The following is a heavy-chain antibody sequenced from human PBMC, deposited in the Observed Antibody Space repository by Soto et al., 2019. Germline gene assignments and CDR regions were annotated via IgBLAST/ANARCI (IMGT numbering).Heavy chain of an antibody. CDR2: IYYSGST. Sequence: SETLSLTCTVSGGSISSYYWSWIRQPPGKGLEWIGYIYYSGSTYYNPSLKSRVTISVDTSKNQFSLKLSSVTAADTAVYYCARVAFRSGYYYYMDVWGKGTTVTVSS. J-gene: IGHJ6*03. CDR3: ARVAFRSGYYYYMDV. CDR1: GGSISSYY. V-gene: IGHV4-59*01.